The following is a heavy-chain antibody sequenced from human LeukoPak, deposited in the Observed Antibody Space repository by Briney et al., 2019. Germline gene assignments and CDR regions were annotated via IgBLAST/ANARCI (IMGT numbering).Heavy chain of an antibody. V-gene: IGHV5-51*01. Sequence: GESLKISCKGSGYKFTNYWIGWVRQMPGKGLEWMGIIYPADSDTRYNPSFQGQVTISADRSFSTVYLQWSSLKASDTAMYYCARLLSHGYGPNRYFDYWGQGTLVTVSS. CDR2: IYPADSDT. CDR1: GYKFTNYW. CDR3: ARLLSHGYGPNRYFDY. J-gene: IGHJ4*02. D-gene: IGHD5-18*01.